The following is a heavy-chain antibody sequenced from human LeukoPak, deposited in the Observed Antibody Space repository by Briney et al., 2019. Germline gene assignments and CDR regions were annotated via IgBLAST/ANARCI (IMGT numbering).Heavy chain of an antibody. CDR3: AKAAVGDVFSFDY. CDR1: GLTFSSYW. V-gene: IGHV3-21*04. J-gene: IGHJ4*02. D-gene: IGHD1-26*01. CDR2: ISGTSTYI. Sequence: GGSLRLSCAASGLTFSSYWMNWVRQAPGKGLEWVSSISGTSTYIYYADSVKGRFAISRDNGKNSLYLQMSSLRVEDTAVYYCAKAAVGDVFSFDYWGQGTLVSVSS.